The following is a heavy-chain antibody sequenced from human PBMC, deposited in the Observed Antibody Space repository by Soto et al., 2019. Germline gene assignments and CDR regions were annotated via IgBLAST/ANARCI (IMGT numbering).Heavy chain of an antibody. CDR2: MSSDGSKI. J-gene: IGHJ4*02. CDR3: AKDEGVGGTLGLFDY. Sequence: QVELVESGGGAVQPGESLRLSCVASGFECTYYAMHWVRQAPGKGLESVAVMSSDGSKIHHTDSVKGRFTISRDNSKNTLYLQMNILRKEDTAVYFCAKDEGVGGTLGLFDYWGQGTLVSVSS. V-gene: IGHV3-30*18. CDR1: GFECTYYA. D-gene: IGHD1-26*01.